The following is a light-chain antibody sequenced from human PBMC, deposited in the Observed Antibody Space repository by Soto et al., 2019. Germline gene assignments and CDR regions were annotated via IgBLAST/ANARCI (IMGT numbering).Light chain of an antibody. CDR1: QSVSGNY. Sequence: EVVLTQSPGTLSLSPGERATLSCRASQSVSGNYLAWYQQKPGQAPRVLIFGTSSRATGIPDRFSGSGSGTDLTLAISRLEPEDFAVYYWRQYGRSAGVTFGPGTRVEIK. CDR3: RQYGRSAGVT. J-gene: IGKJ3*01. CDR2: GTS. V-gene: IGKV3-20*01.